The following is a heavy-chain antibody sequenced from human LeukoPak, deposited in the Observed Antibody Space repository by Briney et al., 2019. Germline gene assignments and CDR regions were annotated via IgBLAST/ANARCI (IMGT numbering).Heavy chain of an antibody. CDR2: ISSSGSTI. CDR1: GFTFSDYY. V-gene: IGHV3-11*01. CDR3: ARLTGSYYPRWFDP. Sequence: GGSLRLSCAASGFTFSDYYKSWIRQAPGKGLEWVSYISSSGSTIYYADSVKGRFTISRDNAKNSLYLQMNSLRAEDTAVYYCARLTGSYYPRWFDPWGQGTLVTVSS. D-gene: IGHD1-26*01. J-gene: IGHJ5*02.